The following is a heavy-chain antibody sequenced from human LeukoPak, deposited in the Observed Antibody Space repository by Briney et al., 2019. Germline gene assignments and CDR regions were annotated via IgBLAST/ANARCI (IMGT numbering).Heavy chain of an antibody. CDR3: ARDQRQDYFDY. CDR2: IWYDGSNK. J-gene: IGHJ4*02. CDR1: GFTFSSYG. V-gene: IGHV3-33*01. Sequence: GSLRLSCAASGFTFSSYGMHWVRQTPGKGPEWVAVIWYDGSNKYYADSVKGRFTISRDNSKNTLYLQMNSLRAEDTAVYYCARDQRQDYFDYWGQGTLVTVSS.